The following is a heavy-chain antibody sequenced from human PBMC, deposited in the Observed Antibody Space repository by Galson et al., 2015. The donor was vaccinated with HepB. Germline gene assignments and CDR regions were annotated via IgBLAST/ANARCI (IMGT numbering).Heavy chain of an antibody. CDR2: ITWNGYKI. CDR1: GFTLDDYA. Sequence: SLRLSCAASGFTLDDYAMHWVRHPPGKGLEWVSSITWNGYKIAYADSVKGRFTISRDNAKNTLYLQMNSLRAEDTAVYYCARDPGDYSGSYYEGNWGQGTLVTVSS. J-gene: IGHJ4*02. V-gene: IGHV3-9*01. CDR3: ARDPGDYSGSYYEGN. D-gene: IGHD1-26*01.